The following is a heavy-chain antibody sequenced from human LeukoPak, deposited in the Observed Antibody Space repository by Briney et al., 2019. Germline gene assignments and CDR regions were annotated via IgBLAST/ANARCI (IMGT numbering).Heavy chain of an antibody. Sequence: HPGGSLRLSCAASGFTVSSNYMSWVRQAPGKGLEWVSAISGSGGSTYYADSVKGRFTISRDNSKNTLYLQMNSLRAEDTAVYYCARDAGYYDSSGYSLDYWGQGTLVTVSS. CDR2: ISGSGGST. CDR3: ARDAGYYDSSGYSLDY. D-gene: IGHD3-22*01. CDR1: GFTVSSNY. J-gene: IGHJ4*02. V-gene: IGHV3-23*01.